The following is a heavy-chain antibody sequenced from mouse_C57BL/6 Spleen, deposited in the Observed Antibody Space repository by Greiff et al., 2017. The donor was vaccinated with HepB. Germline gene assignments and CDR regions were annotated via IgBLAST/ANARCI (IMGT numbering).Heavy chain of an antibody. CDR3: AREGYAMDY. CDR2: INPGSGGT. V-gene: IGHV1-54*01. Sequence: QVQLQHSGAELVRPGTSVKVSCKASGYAFTNYLIEWVKQRPGQGLEWIGVINPGSGGTNYNEKFKGKATLTADKSSSTAYMQLSSLTSEDSAVYFCAREGYAMDYWGQGTSVTVSS. J-gene: IGHJ4*01. CDR1: GYAFTNYL.